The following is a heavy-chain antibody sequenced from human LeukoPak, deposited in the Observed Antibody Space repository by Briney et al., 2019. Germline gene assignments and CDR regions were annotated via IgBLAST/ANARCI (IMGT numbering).Heavy chain of an antibody. CDR1: GFSVINTY. Sequence: GGSLRLSCAASGFSVINTYVNWVRQAPGKGLEWVSVIDGSGATSFVDAVKGRFTISRDNSKNTVSLHMNNLRAEDTAVYYCVSGYGDYNFDFWGQGTLVTVSS. CDR2: IDGSGAT. D-gene: IGHD4-17*01. J-gene: IGHJ4*02. V-gene: IGHV3-53*01. CDR3: VSGYGDYNFDF.